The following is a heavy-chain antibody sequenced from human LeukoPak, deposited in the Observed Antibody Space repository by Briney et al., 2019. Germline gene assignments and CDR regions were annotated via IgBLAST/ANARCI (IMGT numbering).Heavy chain of an antibody. CDR3: AREFQRGWDY. CDR1: GYTFTGYF. D-gene: IGHD3-10*01. J-gene: IGHJ4*02. V-gene: IGHV1-2*02. Sequence: GASVKVSCKTSGYTFTGYFMHWVRQAPGQGLEWMGWVYPNSGGTNYAPKFQGRVTMTRDTSIGTAYMELSRLQSDDTAVYYCAREFQRGWDYWGQGTLVPVSS. CDR2: VYPNSGGT.